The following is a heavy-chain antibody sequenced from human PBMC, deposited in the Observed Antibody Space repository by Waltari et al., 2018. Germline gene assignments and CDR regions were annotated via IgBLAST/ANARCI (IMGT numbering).Heavy chain of an antibody. J-gene: IGHJ6*03. CDR1: GYSISSGSY. CDR2: IYHSGST. CDR3: ARAAYCSSTSCYFYPEYYYYMDV. Sequence: QVQLQESGPGLVKPSETLSLTCTVSGYSISSGSYWVWPRQPPRTGLEWIGSIYHSGSTYYNPSLKSRVTISVDTSKNQFSLKLSSVTAADTAVYYCARAAYCSSTSCYFYPEYYYYMDVWGKGTTVTVSS. D-gene: IGHD2-2*01. V-gene: IGHV4-38-2*02.